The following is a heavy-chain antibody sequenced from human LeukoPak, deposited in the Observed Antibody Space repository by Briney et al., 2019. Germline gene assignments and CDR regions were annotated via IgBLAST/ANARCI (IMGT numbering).Heavy chain of an antibody. CDR1: AFTFSSYW. CDR3: ALDPGFSSGTRA. J-gene: IGHJ5*02. D-gene: IGHD6-13*01. CDR2: IKQDGSEK. Sequence: PGGSLRLSCAASAFTFSSYWMSWVRQAPGKGLEWVANIKQDGSEKYYVDSVKGRFTISRDNAKNSLYLHMNRLRAEDTAVYYCALDPGFSSGTRAWGQGTLVTVSS. V-gene: IGHV3-7*03.